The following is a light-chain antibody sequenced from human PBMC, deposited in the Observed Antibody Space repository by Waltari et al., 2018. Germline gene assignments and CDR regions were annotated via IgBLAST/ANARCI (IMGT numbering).Light chain of an antibody. CDR1: QGLLHSNGYNY. CDR3: MQVLQTPYT. V-gene: IGKV2-28*01. Sequence: DIVMTQSPLTLPVTPGEPASIACTSSQGLLHSNGYNYLDWYVQKTGPSPQLLIYLGSDRASGAPDRFRGSGSGTDFTLKISRVEAEDVGVYFCMQVLQTPYTFGQGTKLEIK. CDR2: LGS. J-gene: IGKJ2*01.